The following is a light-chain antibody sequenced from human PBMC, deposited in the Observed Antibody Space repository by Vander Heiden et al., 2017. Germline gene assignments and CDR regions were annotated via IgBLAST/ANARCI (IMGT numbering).Light chain of an antibody. CDR3: QQYNNWST. V-gene: IGKV3-15*01. Sequence: EIVMTQSPATLSVSPGERATLSCRASQSVSSNSAWYQQKPGQAPRLLIYGAATRATGSPARFSGSGSGTEFTLTISSRQSEDFVVYYCQQYNNWSTF. J-gene: IGKJ1*01. CDR1: QSVSSN. CDR2: GAA.